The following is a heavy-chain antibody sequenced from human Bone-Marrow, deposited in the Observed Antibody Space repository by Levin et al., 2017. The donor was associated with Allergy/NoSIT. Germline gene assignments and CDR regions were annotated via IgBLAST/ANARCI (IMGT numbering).Heavy chain of an antibody. CDR2: IPFDGTDK. Sequence: AGGSLRLSCAASGFTFSRFGMHWVRQAPGKGLEWMASIPFDGTDKYYADSVKGRFTISGDNSKNTVSLHMNSLRVEDTAVYYCARAATPREEYSGNDYDAFDIWGQGTMVTVSS. V-gene: IGHV3-30*02. J-gene: IGHJ3*02. CDR1: GFTFSRFG. CDR3: ARAATPREEYSGNDYDAFDI. D-gene: IGHD5-12*01.